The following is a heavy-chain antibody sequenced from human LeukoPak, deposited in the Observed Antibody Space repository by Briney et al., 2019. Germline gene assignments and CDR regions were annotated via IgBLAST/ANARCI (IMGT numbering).Heavy chain of an antibody. CDR3: ARDGDPPTPYFDY. CDR2: IYYSGST. D-gene: IGHD7-27*01. V-gene: IGHV4-31*03. Sequence: SETLSLTCTVSGGSISSGGYYWSWIRQHPGKGLEWIGYIYYSGSTYYNPSLKSRVTISVDTSKNQFSLKLSSVTAADTAVYYCARDGDPPTPYFDYWGQGTLVTVSS. J-gene: IGHJ4*02. CDR1: GGSISSGGYY.